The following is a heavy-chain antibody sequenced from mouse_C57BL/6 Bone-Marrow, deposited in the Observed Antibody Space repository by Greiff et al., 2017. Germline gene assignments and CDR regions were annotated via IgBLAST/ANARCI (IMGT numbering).Heavy chain of an antibody. V-gene: IGHV1-69*01. D-gene: IGHD2-3*01. CDR3: ARPIYDGYPWYFDV. J-gene: IGHJ1*03. Sequence: QVQLQQPGAELVMPGASVKLSCKASGYTFTSYWMHWVKQRPGQGLEWSGEIDPSDSYTNYNQKFKGKSTLTVDKSSSTAYMQLSSLTSEDSAVYYCARPIYDGYPWYFDVWGTGTTVTVSS. CDR2: IDPSDSYT. CDR1: GYTFTSYW.